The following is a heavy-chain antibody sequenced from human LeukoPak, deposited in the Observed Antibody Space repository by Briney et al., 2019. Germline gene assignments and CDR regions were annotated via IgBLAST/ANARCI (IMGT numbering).Heavy chain of an antibody. V-gene: IGHV3-23*01. J-gene: IGHJ4*02. D-gene: IGHD6-19*01. Sequence: GGSLRLSCAASGFTLSSHAMSWVRQAPGKGLEWASAIHSGGGTYYADPVRGRFTISRHNSQSTLYLQMNSLKAEDTAVHYCARARQFGSGWTAYFDHWGQGTLVTVSS. CDR1: GFTLSSHA. CDR2: IHSGGGT. CDR3: ARARQFGSGWTAYFDH.